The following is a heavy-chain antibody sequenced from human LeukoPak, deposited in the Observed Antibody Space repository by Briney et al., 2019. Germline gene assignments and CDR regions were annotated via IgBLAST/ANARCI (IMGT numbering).Heavy chain of an antibody. V-gene: IGHV3-48*03. CDR1: GFTFSNYE. D-gene: IGHD6-19*01. CDR2: IASSGSTI. Sequence: GGSLRLSCSASGFTFSNYEMNWVRQAPGKGLEWVSYIASSGSTIYYADSVKGRFTISRDNAKKSLDLQMNSLRAEDTAFYYCAKVRGTYSSGYFFDYWGQGTLVTVSS. J-gene: IGHJ4*02. CDR3: AKVRGTYSSGYFFDY.